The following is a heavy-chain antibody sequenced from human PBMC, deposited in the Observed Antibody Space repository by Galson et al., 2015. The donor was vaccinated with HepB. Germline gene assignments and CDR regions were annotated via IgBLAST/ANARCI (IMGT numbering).Heavy chain of an antibody. J-gene: IGHJ4*02. D-gene: IGHD6-19*01. Sequence: SLRLSCAASGFTFSSYAMSWVRQAPGKGLEWVSYISSSSSTIYYADSVKGRFTISRDNAKNSLYLQMNSLRAEDTAVYYCARESRQNIAVAGTLNYWGQGTLVTVSS. CDR3: ARESRQNIAVAGTLNY. V-gene: IGHV3-48*04. CDR2: ISSSSSTI. CDR1: GFTFSSYA.